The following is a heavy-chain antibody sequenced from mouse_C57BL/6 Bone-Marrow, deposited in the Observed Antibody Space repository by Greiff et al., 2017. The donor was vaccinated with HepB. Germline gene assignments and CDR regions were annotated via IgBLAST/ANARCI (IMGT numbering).Heavy chain of an antibody. CDR1: GYTFTSYW. Sequence: VQLQQPGAELVRPGTSVKLSCKASGYTFTSYWMHWVKQRPGQGLEWIGVIDPSDSYTNYNQKFKGKATLTVDTSSSTAYMQLSSLTSEDSAVYYCARRAYWGQGTLVTVS. CDR3: ARRAY. CDR2: IDPSDSYT. V-gene: IGHV1-59*01. J-gene: IGHJ3*01.